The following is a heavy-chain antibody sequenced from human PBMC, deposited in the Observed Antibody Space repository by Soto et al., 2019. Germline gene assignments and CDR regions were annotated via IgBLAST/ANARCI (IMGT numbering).Heavy chain of an antibody. Sequence: GSLRLSCTASGFTFGDYAMSWVRQAPGKGLEWVGFIRSKAYGGTTEYAASVKGRFTISRDDSKSIAYLQMNSLKTEDTAVYYCTRGKGYSSSWYGSYYYYGMDVWGQGTTVTVS. V-gene: IGHV3-49*04. CDR2: IRSKAYGGTT. J-gene: IGHJ6*02. CDR1: GFTFGDYA. CDR3: TRGKGYSSSWYGSYYYYGMDV. D-gene: IGHD6-13*01.